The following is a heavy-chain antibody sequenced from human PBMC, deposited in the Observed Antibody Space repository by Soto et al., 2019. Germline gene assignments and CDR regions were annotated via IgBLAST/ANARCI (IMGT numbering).Heavy chain of an antibody. D-gene: IGHD3-22*01. CDR2: IYYGGST. CDR1: GDSISTDY. V-gene: IGHV4-59*01. CDR3: ARDIPYYYDSSGYYYAAFDI. J-gene: IGHJ3*02. Sequence: PSETLSLTCTVSGDSISTDYWSWIRQSPGKGLEWIGFIYYGGSTNYNPSLKSRVTISVDTSKNQFSLKLSSVTAADTAVYYCARDIPYYYDSSGYYYAAFDIWGQGTMVTVSS.